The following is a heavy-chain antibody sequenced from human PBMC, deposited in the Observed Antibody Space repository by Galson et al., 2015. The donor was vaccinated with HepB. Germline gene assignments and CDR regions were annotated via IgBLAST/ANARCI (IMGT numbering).Heavy chain of an antibody. D-gene: IGHD2-15*01. CDR2: IRSKANSYAT. CDR3: TRPYCSGGSCYYNYYYMDV. Sequence: SLRLSCAASGFTFSGSAMHWVRQASGKGLEWVGRIRSKANSYATAYAASVKGRFTISRDDSKNTAYLQMNSLKTEDTAVYYCTRPYCSGGSCYYNYYYMDVWGKGTTVTVSS. J-gene: IGHJ6*03. CDR1: GFTFSGSA. V-gene: IGHV3-73*01.